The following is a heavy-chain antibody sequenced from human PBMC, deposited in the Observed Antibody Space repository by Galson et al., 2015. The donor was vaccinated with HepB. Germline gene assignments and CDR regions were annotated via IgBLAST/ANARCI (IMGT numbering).Heavy chain of an antibody. Sequence: SLRLSCAASGFTFSSYAMSWVRQAPGKGLEWVSAISGSGGSTYYADSVKGRFTISRDNSKNTLYLQMNSLRAEDTAVYYCAKAKGVYYYYYYMDVWGKGTTVTVSS. J-gene: IGHJ6*03. CDR2: ISGSGGST. CDR3: AKAKGVYYYYYYMDV. CDR1: GFTFSSYA. V-gene: IGHV3-23*01.